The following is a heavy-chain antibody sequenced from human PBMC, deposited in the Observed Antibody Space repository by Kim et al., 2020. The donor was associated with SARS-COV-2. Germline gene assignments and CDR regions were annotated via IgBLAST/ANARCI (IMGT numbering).Heavy chain of an antibody. D-gene: IGHD5-12*01. CDR1: GGTISSYY. J-gene: IGHJ5*02. V-gene: IGHV4-59*08. CDR2: IYYSGST. CDR3: VNRVDGQGWFDP. Sequence: SETLSLTCTVSGGTISSYYWSWIRQPPGKGLEWIGYIYYSGSTHYNPSPKSRVTISVDTFKSQISLKLSCVTAADTAVYYCVNRVDGQGWFDPWGQGTLVTVSS.